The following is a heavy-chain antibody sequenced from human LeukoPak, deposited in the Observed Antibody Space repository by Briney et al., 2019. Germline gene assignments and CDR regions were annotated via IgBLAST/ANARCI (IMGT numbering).Heavy chain of an antibody. V-gene: IGHV4-59*01. D-gene: IGHD3-22*01. Sequence: PSETLSLTCTVSGGSISSYYWSWIRQPPGKGLEWIGHIYYSGSTNYNPSLKSRVTISVDTSKNQFSLKLSSVTAADTAVYYCARGYYYDSSGYFDAFDIWGQGTMVTVSS. CDR3: ARGYYYDSSGYFDAFDI. CDR2: IYYSGST. J-gene: IGHJ3*02. CDR1: GGSISSYY.